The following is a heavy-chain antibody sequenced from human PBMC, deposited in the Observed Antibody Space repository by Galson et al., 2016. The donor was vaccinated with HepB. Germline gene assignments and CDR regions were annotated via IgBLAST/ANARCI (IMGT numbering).Heavy chain of an antibody. D-gene: IGHD6-19*01. CDR1: GFTFSSYW. V-gene: IGHV3-74*01. CDR2: INIDGKTT. Sequence: SLRLSCAASGFTFSSYWMHWVRQAPGKGLMWVSHINIDGKTTNYADSVKGRFTISRDNAKSTVFLEMNSLRADDTSVYYCVRSGGWPDVWGQGTLVTVSS. J-gene: IGHJ4*02. CDR3: VRSGGWPDV.